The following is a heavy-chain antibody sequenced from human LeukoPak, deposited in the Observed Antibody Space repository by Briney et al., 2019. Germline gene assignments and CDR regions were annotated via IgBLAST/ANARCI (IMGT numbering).Heavy chain of an antibody. CDR2: ISAYNGNT. J-gene: IGHJ6*04. D-gene: IGHD3-10*01. CDR1: GYTFTSYG. CDR3: ARGKGSGITMVRGVITYYYYGMDV. V-gene: IGHV1-18*01. Sequence: ASVKVSCKASGYTFTSYGISWVRQAPGQGLEWMGWISAYNGNTNYAQKLQGWVTMTRDTSISTAYMELSRLRSDDTAVYYCARGKGSGITMVRGVITYYYYGMDVWGKGTTVTVSS.